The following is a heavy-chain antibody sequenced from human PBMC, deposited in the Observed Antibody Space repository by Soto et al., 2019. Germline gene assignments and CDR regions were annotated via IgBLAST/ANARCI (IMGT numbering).Heavy chain of an antibody. CDR1: GFTFSNAW. Sequence: GGSLRLSCAASGFTFSNAWMSWVRQAPGKGLEWVGRIKSKTDGGTTDYAAPVKGRFTISRDDSKNTLYLQMNSLKTEDTAVYYCTTVLLIGVVPAARDAFDIWGQGTMVP. D-gene: IGHD2-2*01. CDR2: IKSKTDGGTT. J-gene: IGHJ3*02. V-gene: IGHV3-15*01. CDR3: TTVLLIGVVPAARDAFDI.